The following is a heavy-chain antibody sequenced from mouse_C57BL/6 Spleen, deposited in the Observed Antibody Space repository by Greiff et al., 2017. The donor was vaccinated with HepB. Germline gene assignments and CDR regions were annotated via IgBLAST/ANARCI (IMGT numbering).Heavy chain of an antibody. V-gene: IGHV7-4*01. Sequence: EVQLVESGGGLVQPGASLRLSCAASGFTFTDYYMSWVRQPPGQAPEWLALIRTKANGYTTDYTAYVKGRFTISRDNSQNILYLQMNTLRADDSAAYYCVKGSTCYYGRGWFDVWGTGTTVTVSS. D-gene: IGHD1-1*01. CDR2: IRTKANGYTT. CDR3: VKGSTCYYGRGWFDV. J-gene: IGHJ1*03. CDR1: GFTFTDYY.